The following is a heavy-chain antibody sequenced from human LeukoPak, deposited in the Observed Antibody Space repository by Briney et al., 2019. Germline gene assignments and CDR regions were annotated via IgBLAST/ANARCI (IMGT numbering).Heavy chain of an antibody. J-gene: IGHJ6*02. CDR1: GYTFTDNH. V-gene: IGHV1-18*04. Sequence: ASVKVSCKASGYTFTDNHMYWVRQAPGQGLECMGWINPNNGDTNYAQKLQGRVTMTTDTSTSTAYMELRSLRSDDTAVYYCARDFPAITIFGVVIMENYYYGMDVWGQGTTVTVSS. D-gene: IGHD3-3*01. CDR2: INPNNGDT. CDR3: ARDFPAITIFGVVIMENYYYGMDV.